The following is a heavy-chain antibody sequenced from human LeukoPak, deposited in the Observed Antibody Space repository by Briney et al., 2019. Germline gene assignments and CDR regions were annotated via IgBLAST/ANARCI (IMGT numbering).Heavy chain of an antibody. CDR3: AKSRYTSSNTNDY. CDR2: ITSGGST. Sequence: GGSLRLSCAASGFTFSNYAMSWVRQTPGKGLQWVSTITSGGSTYYADSVKGRFTISRDSPKNTLYLQMNSLRAEDTAVYYCAKSRYTSSNTNDYWGQGTLVTVSS. CDR1: GFTFSNYA. V-gene: IGHV3-23*01. D-gene: IGHD2-2*02. J-gene: IGHJ4*02.